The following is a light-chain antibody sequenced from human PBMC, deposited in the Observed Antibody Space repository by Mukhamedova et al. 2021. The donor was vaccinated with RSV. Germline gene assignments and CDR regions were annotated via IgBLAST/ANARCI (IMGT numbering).Light chain of an antibody. Sequence: WYQRRVHGTAPKLLIYASSTLQSGAPSRFSGSGSGTDFTLTISSLQPEDVATYYCQKYNSPPWTFGQGTQVEIK. V-gene: IGKV1-27*01. J-gene: IGKJ1*01. CDR2: ASS. CDR3: QKYNSPPWT.